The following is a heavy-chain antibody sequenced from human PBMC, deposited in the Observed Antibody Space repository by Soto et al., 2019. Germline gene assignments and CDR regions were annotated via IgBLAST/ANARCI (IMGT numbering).Heavy chain of an antibody. V-gene: IGHV4-34*01. J-gene: IGHJ4*02. CDR1: GGSFSGYY. Sequence: KTSETLSLTCAVYGGSFSGYYWSWIRQPPGKGLEWIGEINHSGSTNYNPSLKSRVTISVDTSKNQFSLKLSSVTAADTAVYYCARTVTGGRLGHLVWGSYRIFDYWGQGTLVTVSS. CDR2: INHSGST. D-gene: IGHD3-16*02. CDR3: ARTVTGGRLGHLVWGSYRIFDY.